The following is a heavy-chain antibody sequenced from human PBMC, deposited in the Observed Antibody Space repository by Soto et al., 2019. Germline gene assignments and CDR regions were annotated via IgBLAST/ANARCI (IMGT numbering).Heavy chain of an antibody. CDR1: GFIFNNYN. V-gene: IGHV3-48*01. CDR3: ARGFGSSWFHY. J-gene: IGHJ4*02. D-gene: IGHD6-13*01. Sequence: EVHLVESGGGLVQPGGSLRLSCAGTGFIFNNYNMNWVRQAPGKGPEWVSFITGDSGVIYYADSVKGRFTISRDNAKNSLYLQRDSLRAEDTSLYYCARGFGSSWFHYWGQGTQVTVSS. CDR2: ITGDSGVI.